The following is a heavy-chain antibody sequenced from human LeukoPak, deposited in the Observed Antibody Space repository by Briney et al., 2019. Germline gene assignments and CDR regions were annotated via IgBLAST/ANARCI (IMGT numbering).Heavy chain of an antibody. Sequence: GGSLRLSCAASGFTFSTYWMSWVRQAPGKGLEWVASIKQDGSDKYYVDSVKGRFTISRDNAKNSLYLQMNSLRAEDTAVYYCARDSDDRSRNGLFDYWGQGTLVTVSS. CDR1: GFTFSTYW. CDR2: IKQDGSDK. V-gene: IGHV3-7*01. CDR3: ARDSDDRSRNGLFDY. D-gene: IGHD1-14*01. J-gene: IGHJ4*02.